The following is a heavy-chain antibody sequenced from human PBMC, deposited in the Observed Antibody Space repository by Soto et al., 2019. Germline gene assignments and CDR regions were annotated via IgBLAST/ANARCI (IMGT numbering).Heavy chain of an antibody. D-gene: IGHD2-2*01. CDR1: GFTFSSYA. CDR3: ARDPRRYCSSTSCYGH. V-gene: IGHV3-30-3*01. J-gene: IGHJ4*02. Sequence: GGSLRLSCAASGFTFSSYAMHWVRQAPGKGLEWVAVISYDGSNKYYADSVKGRFTISRDNSKNTLYLQMNSLRAEDTAVYYCARDPRRYCSSTSCYGHWGQGTLVTVSS. CDR2: ISYDGSNK.